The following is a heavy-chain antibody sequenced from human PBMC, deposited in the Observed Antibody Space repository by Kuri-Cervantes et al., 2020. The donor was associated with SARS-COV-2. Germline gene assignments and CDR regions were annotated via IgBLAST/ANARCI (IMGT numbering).Heavy chain of an antibody. CDR1: GYTFTSYA. CDR3: ARAGGIAARPRGTYYYYYMDV. Sequence: ASVKVSCKASGYTFTSYAMNWVRQAPGQGLEWMGWINTNTGNPTYAQGFTGRFVFPLDTSVSTAYLQISSLKAEDTAVYYCARAGGIAARPRGTYYYYYMDVWGKGTTVTVSS. J-gene: IGHJ6*03. V-gene: IGHV7-4-1*02. D-gene: IGHD6-6*01. CDR2: INTNTGNP.